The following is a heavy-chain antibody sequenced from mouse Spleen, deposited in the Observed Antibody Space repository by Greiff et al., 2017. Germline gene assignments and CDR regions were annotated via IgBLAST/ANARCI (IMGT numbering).Heavy chain of an antibody. CDR3: ALITTVVYWYFDV. CDR1: GYSITSGYY. CDR2: ISYDGSN. J-gene: IGHJ1*03. Sequence: EVKLLESGPGLVKPSQSLSLTCSVTGYSITSGYYWNWIRQFPGNKLEWMGYISYDGSNNYNPSLKNRISITRDTSKNQFFLKLNSVTTEDTATYYCALITTVVYWYFDVWGTGTTVTVSS. D-gene: IGHD1-1*01. V-gene: IGHV3-6*01.